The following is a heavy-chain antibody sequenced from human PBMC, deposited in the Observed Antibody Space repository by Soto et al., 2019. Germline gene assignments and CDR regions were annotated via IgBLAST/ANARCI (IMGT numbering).Heavy chain of an antibody. V-gene: IGHV3-30*18. CDR1: GFRFRYYG. J-gene: IGHJ6*02. CDR3: AKGSSSVYYYYYGMDV. CDR2: ISFDGSSK. D-gene: IGHD6-6*01. Sequence: QVQLVESGGGVVQPGRSLRLSCAASGFRFRYYGMHWVRQAPGKGLEWVAVISFDGSSKYYADSVKGRLTISRDNSNNTLYLQMNSLRAEDTAVYYCAKGSSSVYYYYYGMDVWDQGTTVTVSS.